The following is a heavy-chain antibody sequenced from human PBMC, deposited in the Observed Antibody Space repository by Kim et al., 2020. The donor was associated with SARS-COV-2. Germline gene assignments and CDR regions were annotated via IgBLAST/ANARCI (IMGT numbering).Heavy chain of an antibody. J-gene: IGHJ4*02. D-gene: IGHD1-26*01. Sequence: GGSLRLSCAASGFTFNTYGMHWVRQAPGKGLEWVAVISYDGSHKYYEDSVKGRFTISRDNSKNTLYLQMNSLRIEDTAVYYCAKSFSGSYFGYDYWGQGPLVTVS. V-gene: IGHV3-30*18. CDR2: ISYDGSHK. CDR3: AKSFSGSYFGYDY. CDR1: GFTFNTYG.